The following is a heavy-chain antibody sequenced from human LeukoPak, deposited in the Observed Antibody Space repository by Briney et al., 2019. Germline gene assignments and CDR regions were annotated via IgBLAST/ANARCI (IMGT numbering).Heavy chain of an antibody. D-gene: IGHD5-12*01. CDR3: AKEVGYGSPYFDY. V-gene: IGHV3-30*18. CDR2: ISDDGSNK. CDR1: GFTFSSYG. J-gene: IGHJ4*02. Sequence: HPGRSLRLSCTASGFTFSSYGMHWVRQAPGKGLEWVAVISDDGSNKYYADSVKGRFTISRDNSKHTLYLQMNSLRAEDTAVYYCAKEVGYGSPYFDYWGQGTLVTVSS.